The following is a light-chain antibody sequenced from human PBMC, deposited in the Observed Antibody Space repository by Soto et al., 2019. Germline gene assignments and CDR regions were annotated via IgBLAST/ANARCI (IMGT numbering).Light chain of an antibody. CDR2: DVS. J-gene: IGLJ2*01. CDR1: SSDVGGYNY. CDR3: SSYTSGSVV. Sequence: QSALTQPVSVSGSPGQSITISCTGTSSDVGGYNYVSWYRQHPGKAPKLMSSDVSHRPSGVSNRFSGSKSGNTASLTISGLQAEDEADYYCSSYTSGSVVFGGGTQLTVL. V-gene: IGLV2-14*03.